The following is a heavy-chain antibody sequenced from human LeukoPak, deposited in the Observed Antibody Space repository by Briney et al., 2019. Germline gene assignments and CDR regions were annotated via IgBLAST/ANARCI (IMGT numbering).Heavy chain of an antibody. Sequence: AGGSLRLSCAASGFTFSSDGMHCVRQAPGKGLQWVAVMRFDGSNKYYADSVKGRVTISRDNSKNTLYLQMNSLRAEDTAVYYCARDLSIGESYGMDVWGKGPTVTVSS. J-gene: IGHJ6*04. V-gene: IGHV3-33*01. CDR3: ARDLSIGESYGMDV. D-gene: IGHD3-10*01. CDR1: GFTFSSDG. CDR2: MRFDGSNK.